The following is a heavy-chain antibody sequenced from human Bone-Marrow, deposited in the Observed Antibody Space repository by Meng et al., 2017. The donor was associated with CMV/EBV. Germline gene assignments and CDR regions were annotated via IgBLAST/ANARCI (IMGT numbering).Heavy chain of an antibody. CDR2: ISYDGSNK. CDR3: ARGFYSSGWTFDY. V-gene: IGHV3-30*04. CDR1: GFTFSSYA. J-gene: IGHJ4*02. Sequence: LSLTCAASGFTFSSYAMHWVRQAPGKGLEWVAVISYDGSNKYYADSVKGRFTISRDNSKNTLYLQMNSLRAEDTAVYYCARGFYSSGWTFDYWGQGTLVTVSS. D-gene: IGHD6-19*01.